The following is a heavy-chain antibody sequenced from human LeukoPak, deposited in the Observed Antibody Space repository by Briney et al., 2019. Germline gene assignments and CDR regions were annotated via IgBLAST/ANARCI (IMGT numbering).Heavy chain of an antibody. CDR3: ARGRQDVTMIVVVMTAVSYYLDV. CDR2: MNPSGST. Sequence: PSVTLSLTCAVYGGSFSGYYWTWIRQTPEKGLEWIGEMNPSGSTSYNPSLKSRVTISVDTSKNQFSLKLSSVTAADTAVYYCARGRQDVTMIVVVMTAVSYYLDVWGKGTTVTVS. CDR1: GGSFSGYY. J-gene: IGHJ6*03. V-gene: IGHV4-34*01. D-gene: IGHD3-22*01.